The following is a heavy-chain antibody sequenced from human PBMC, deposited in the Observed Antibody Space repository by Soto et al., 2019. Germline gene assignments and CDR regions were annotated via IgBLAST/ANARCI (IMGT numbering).Heavy chain of an antibody. CDR1: GFTFSSYG. CDR3: ARGAPYYGSGSYPDYGMDV. D-gene: IGHD3-10*01. J-gene: IGHJ6*02. CDR2: IWYDGSNK. Sequence: GGSLRLSCAASGFTFSSYGMHWVRLAPGKGLEWVAVIWYDGSNKYYTDSLKGRFTISRDNSKNTLYLQMNSLRAEVTAVYYCARGAPYYGSGSYPDYGMDVWGQGATVTVSS. V-gene: IGHV3-33*01.